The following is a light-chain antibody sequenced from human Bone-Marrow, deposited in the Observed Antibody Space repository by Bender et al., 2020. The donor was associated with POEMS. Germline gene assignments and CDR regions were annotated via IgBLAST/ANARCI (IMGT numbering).Light chain of an antibody. CDR3: AGGDDSLNGGV. CDR1: SSNIGAHA. J-gene: IGLJ3*02. Sequence: QSVLTQPPSASGTPGQRVTISCSGGSSNIGAHAVNWYQHLPGTAPQLLIYSSHRRPSEVPYRFPGSSAGTSASLAMSGLQSEDEADYYCAGGDDSLNGGVFGGGTKRTVL. V-gene: IGLV1-44*01. CDR2: SSH.